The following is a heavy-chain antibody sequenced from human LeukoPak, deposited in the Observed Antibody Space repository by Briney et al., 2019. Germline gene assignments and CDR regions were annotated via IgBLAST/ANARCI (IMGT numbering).Heavy chain of an antibody. J-gene: IGHJ4*02. CDR2: ISYDGSTK. Sequence: GGSLRLSCAASGFSFSSHAMHWVRQAPGKGLEWVAFISYDGSTKTYADSVKGRFTTSRDISLHLQMNSLRAEDTAVYYCAREYYDFWSGYGYWGQGTLVTVSS. D-gene: IGHD3-3*01. CDR1: GFSFSSHA. V-gene: IGHV3-30*19. CDR3: AREYYDFWSGYGY.